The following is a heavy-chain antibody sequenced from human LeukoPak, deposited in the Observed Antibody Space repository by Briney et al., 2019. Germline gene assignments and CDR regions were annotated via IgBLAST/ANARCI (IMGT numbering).Heavy chain of an antibody. D-gene: IGHD5-12*01. Sequence: GGSLRLSCAASGFTFSEYYMSWIRQTPGKGLEWVSAISGSGGSTYYADSVKGRFTISRDNSKNTLYLQMNSLRAEDTAVYYCAKEYNYYYYYYMDVWGKGTTVTVSS. V-gene: IGHV3-23*01. CDR1: GFTFSEYY. J-gene: IGHJ6*03. CDR2: ISGSGGST. CDR3: AKEYNYYYYYYMDV.